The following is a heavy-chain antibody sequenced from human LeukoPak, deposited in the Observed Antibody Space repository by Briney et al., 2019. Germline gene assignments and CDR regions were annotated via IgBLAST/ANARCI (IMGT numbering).Heavy chain of an antibody. Sequence: ASVKVSCKASGYTFTGYYMHWVRQAPGQGLEWMGWINPNSGGTNYAQKFQGRVTMTRDTSISTAYMELSRLRSDDTAVYYCARPRTPIVVVPYDALDIWGQGTMVTVSS. V-gene: IGHV1-2*02. CDR2: INPNSGGT. CDR3: ARPRTPIVVVPYDALDI. D-gene: IGHD3-22*01. J-gene: IGHJ3*02. CDR1: GYTFTGYY.